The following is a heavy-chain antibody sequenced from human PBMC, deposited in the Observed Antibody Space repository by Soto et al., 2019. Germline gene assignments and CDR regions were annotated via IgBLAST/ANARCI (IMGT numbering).Heavy chain of an antibody. V-gene: IGHV1-69*06. Sequence: GASVKVSCKASGGTFSSYAISWVRQAPGQGLEWMGGIIPIFGTTNYAQKFQGRVTISADKSTSTAYMELSSLRSEDTAVYYCARACPWSSCFGYCRQGHLVTVSS. D-gene: IGHD2-8*01. CDR2: IIPIFGTT. CDR3: ARACPWSSCFGY. J-gene: IGHJ4*02. CDR1: GGTFSSYA.